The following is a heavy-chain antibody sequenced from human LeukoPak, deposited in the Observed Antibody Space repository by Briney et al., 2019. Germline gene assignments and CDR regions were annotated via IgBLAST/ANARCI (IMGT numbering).Heavy chain of an antibody. CDR3: ARDHTVAAFDI. CDR2: ISYDGSNK. CDR1: GFTFSSYA. V-gene: IGHV3-30-3*01. Sequence: GGSLRLSCAASGFTFSSYAMHWVRQAPGKGLEWVAVISYDGSNKYYADSVKGRFTISRDNSKNTLYLQMNSLRAEDTAVYYCARDHTVAAFDIWGQGTMVTVSS. D-gene: IGHD4-11*01. J-gene: IGHJ3*02.